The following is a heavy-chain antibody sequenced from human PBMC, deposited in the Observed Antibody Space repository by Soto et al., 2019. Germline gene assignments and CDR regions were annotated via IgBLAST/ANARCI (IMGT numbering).Heavy chain of an antibody. CDR3: AKKAGIISRYGLDV. V-gene: IGHV3-23*01. Sequence: VGSPRLSCAASGFTFSSFAMNWVRQAPGKGLEWVAVISGNATSTYYADSVKGRFTISRDNSKNTMYLQMNSLRAEDTAVYYCAKKAGIISRYGLDVWGQGTTVTVSS. CDR2: ISGNATST. CDR1: GFTFSSFA. J-gene: IGHJ6*02.